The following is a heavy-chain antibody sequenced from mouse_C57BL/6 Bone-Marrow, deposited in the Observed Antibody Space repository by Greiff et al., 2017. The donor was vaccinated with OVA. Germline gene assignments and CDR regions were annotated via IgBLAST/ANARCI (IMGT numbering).Heavy chain of an antibody. CDR3: AIERIWDTTGRGAMDY. CDR1: GYTFTSYW. CDR2: IHPSDSDT. Sequence: QVHVKQPGAELVKPGASVKVSCKASGYTFTSYWMHWVKQRPGQGLEWIGRIHPSDSDTNYNQKFKGKATLTVDKSSSTAYMQLSSLTSEDSAVYYCAIERIWDTTGRGAMDYWGQGTSVTVSS. D-gene: IGHD1-1*01. J-gene: IGHJ4*01. V-gene: IGHV1-74*01.